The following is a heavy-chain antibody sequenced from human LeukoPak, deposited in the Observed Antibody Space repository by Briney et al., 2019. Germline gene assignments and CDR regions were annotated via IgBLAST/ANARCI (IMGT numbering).Heavy chain of an antibody. V-gene: IGHV3-48*01. CDR1: GFTFSSYS. Sequence: GGSLRLSCAASGFTFSSYSMNWVRQAPGKGLEWASYISSSSSTIYYADSVKGRFTISRDNAKNSLYLQMNSLRAEDTAVYYCARGDYGDYHYAYWGQGTLVTVSS. CDR3: ARGDYGDYHYAY. CDR2: ISSSSSTI. J-gene: IGHJ4*02. D-gene: IGHD4-17*01.